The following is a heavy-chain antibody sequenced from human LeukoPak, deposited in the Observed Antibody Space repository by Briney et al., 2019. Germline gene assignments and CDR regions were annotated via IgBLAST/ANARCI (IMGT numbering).Heavy chain of an antibody. CDR3: ARDCSGATCYSGAFDI. CDR1: GDSINNCY. Sequence: SETLSLTCTVSGDSINNCYWSWIRQPAGKGLEWIGRIYKSGSIDYNPSLRSRVTMSLDMSKNQFSLKLNSVIAADTAVYYCARDCSGATCYSGAFDIWGQGTMVTVSS. D-gene: IGHD2-15*01. V-gene: IGHV4-4*07. CDR2: IYKSGSI. J-gene: IGHJ3*02.